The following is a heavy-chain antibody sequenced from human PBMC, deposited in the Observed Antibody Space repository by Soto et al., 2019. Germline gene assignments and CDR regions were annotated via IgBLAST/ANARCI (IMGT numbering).Heavy chain of an antibody. Sequence: SDTLSLTCAVYGGSSRGYYWSWTRQPPGKGRGGMGEINHSGSTNYKPSLKSRVAISVDTAKNQLSLKMSSVSGADTAVYYCARGGRYSGYDYWFDPWGQGTLVTVSS. CDR3: ARGGRYSGYDYWFDP. D-gene: IGHD5-12*01. J-gene: IGHJ5*02. CDR1: GGSSRGYY. V-gene: IGHV4-34*01. CDR2: INHSGST.